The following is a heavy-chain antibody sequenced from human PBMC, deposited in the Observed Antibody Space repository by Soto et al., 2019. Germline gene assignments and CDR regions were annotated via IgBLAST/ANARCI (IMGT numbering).Heavy chain of an antibody. CDR2: INPSGGST. Sequence: GASVKVSCKASGYTFTSYYMHWVRQAPGQGLEWMGIINPSGGSTSYAQKFQGRVTMTRDTSTSTVYMELSSLRSEDTAVYYCARGFGITTVRGSRAFFDYWGQGTLVTVSS. CDR1: GYTFTSYY. D-gene: IGHD3-10*01. CDR3: ARGFGITTVRGSRAFFDY. J-gene: IGHJ4*02. V-gene: IGHV1-46*03.